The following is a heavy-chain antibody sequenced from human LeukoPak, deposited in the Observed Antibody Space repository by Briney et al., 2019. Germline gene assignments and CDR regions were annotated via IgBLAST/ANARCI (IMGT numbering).Heavy chain of an antibody. Sequence: SETLSLTCTVPVGSVSSGRYYWSWIRQPPGKGLEWIGFVYYSGSTNYNPSLKSRVTISVDTSKNQFSLKLSSVTAADTAVYYCARTINGYSYGYPVDYWGQGTLVTVSS. CDR3: ARTINGYSYGYPVDY. CDR2: VYYSGST. CDR1: VGSVSSGRYY. D-gene: IGHD5-18*01. J-gene: IGHJ4*02. V-gene: IGHV4-61*01.